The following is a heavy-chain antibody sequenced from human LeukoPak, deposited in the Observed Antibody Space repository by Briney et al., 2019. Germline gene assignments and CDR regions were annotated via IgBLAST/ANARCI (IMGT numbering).Heavy chain of an antibody. V-gene: IGHV3-23*01. J-gene: IGHJ6*03. D-gene: IGHD2-2*02. CDR3: AKGEYCSSTSCYTEYYYYYYMDV. CDR1: GFTFSSYA. Sequence: GGSLRLSCAASGFTFSSYAMSWVRQAPGKGLEWVSAISGGGGSTYYADSVKGRFTISRDNSKNTLYLQMNSLRAEDTAVYYCAKGEYCSSTSCYTEYYYYYYMDVWGKGTTVTVSS. CDR2: ISGGGGST.